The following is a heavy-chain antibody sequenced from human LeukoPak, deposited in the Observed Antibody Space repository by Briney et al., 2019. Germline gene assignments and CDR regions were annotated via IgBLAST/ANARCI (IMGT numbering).Heavy chain of an antibody. D-gene: IGHD3-22*01. Sequence: PSETLSLTCTVSGGSISSSSYYWGWIRQPPGKGLERIGSIYYSGSTYYNPSLKSRVTISVDTSKNQFSLKLSSVTAADTAVYYCARQVWGYYDSSGYQPLFDYWGQGTLVTVSS. CDR3: ARQVWGYYDSSGYQPLFDY. J-gene: IGHJ4*02. CDR2: IYYSGST. V-gene: IGHV4-39*01. CDR1: GGSISSSSYY.